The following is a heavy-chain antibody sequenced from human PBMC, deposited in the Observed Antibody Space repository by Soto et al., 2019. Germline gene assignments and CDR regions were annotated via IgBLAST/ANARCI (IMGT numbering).Heavy chain of an antibody. J-gene: IGHJ4*02. D-gene: IGHD3-10*01. CDR1: GFSLSTSGVG. CDR2: IYWDDDK. CDR3: AHKLGAAGDY. V-gene: IGHV2-5*02. Sequence: QITLKESGPTLVKPTQTLTLTCTFSGFSLSTSGVGVGWIRQPPGKALEWLVIIYWDDDKRYSPSLKSRLTIHKDTAKNHEVLTMTNMDPVDTATNYCAHKLGAAGDYWGQGTLVTVSS.